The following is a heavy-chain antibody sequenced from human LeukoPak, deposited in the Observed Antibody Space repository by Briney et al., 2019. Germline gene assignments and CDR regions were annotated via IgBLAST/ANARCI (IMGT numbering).Heavy chain of an antibody. V-gene: IGHV4-59*01. CDR3: ARAVISGLGYSSSWYYDY. CDR1: GGSISSYY. Sequence: PSETLSLTCTVSGGSISSYYWSWIRQPPGKGLEWIGYIYYSGSTNYNPSLKSRVTISVDTSKNQFSLKLSSVTAADTAVYYCARAVISGLGYSSSWYYDYWGQGTLVTVSS. D-gene: IGHD6-13*01. J-gene: IGHJ4*02. CDR2: IYYSGST.